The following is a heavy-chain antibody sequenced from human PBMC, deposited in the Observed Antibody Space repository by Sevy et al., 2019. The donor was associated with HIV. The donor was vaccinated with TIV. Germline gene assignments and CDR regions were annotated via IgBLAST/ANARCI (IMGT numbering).Heavy chain of an antibody. CDR2: VRNDGSTK. V-gene: IGHV3-30*02. CDR1: GFTFKSYG. J-gene: IGHJ6*02. D-gene: IGHD4-17*01. Sequence: GGSLRLSCAASGFTFKSYGMHWVRQAPGKGLEWVTFVRNDGSTKYYADSVRGRFTASGDNSKNTLYLQMNSLRPEDTAVYYCVKGPHPAVTTSYALDVWGQGTTVTVSS. CDR3: VKGPHPAVTTSYALDV.